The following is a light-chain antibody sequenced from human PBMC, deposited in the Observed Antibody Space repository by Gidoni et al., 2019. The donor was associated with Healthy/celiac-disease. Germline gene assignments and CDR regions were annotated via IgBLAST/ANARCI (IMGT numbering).Light chain of an antibody. CDR2: DAS. Sequence: EIVLTQSPATLPLSPGERATLSCRASQSVSSYLAWYQQKPGQDPRLLIYDASNRATGIPARFSGSGSGTDFTLTISSLEPEDFAVYYCQQRSNWWTFGQGTKVEIK. CDR1: QSVSSY. CDR3: QQRSNWWT. V-gene: IGKV3-11*01. J-gene: IGKJ1*01.